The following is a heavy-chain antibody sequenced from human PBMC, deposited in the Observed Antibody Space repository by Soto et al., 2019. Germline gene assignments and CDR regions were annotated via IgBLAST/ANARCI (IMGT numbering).Heavy chain of an antibody. V-gene: IGHV4-59*08. Sequence: SETLSLTCTVSGGSISSYYWSWIRQPPGKGLEWIGYIYYSGSTNYNPSLKSRVTISVDTSKNQFSLKLCSVTAADTAVYYCARPRREWFGVLYNDCYYMDVSGKGTTFTVSS. CDR3: ARPRREWFGVLYNDCYYMDV. CDR1: GGSISSYY. CDR2: IYYSGST. D-gene: IGHD3-10*01. J-gene: IGHJ6*03.